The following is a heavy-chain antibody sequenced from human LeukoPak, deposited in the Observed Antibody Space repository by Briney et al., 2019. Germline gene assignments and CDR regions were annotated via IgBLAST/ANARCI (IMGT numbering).Heavy chain of an antibody. CDR3: TRRICFPPGYFDY. CDR2: IYPGDSDI. V-gene: IGHV5-51*01. CDR1: CSLCNSYW. J-gene: IGHJ4*02. Sequence: GESLKTSCACACSLCNSYWICWGRQMPGKGLEWVGIIYPGDSDIRYSPSFQGQVTISADKSTNTAYLQWSSLQAAVSAGDFCTRRICFPPGYFDYWGQGTLVTVSS. D-gene: IGHD1-14*01.